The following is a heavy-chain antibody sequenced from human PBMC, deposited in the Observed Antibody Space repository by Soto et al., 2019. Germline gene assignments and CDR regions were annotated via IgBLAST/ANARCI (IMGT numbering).Heavy chain of an antibody. V-gene: IGHV3-33*01. J-gene: IGHJ4*02. CDR1: GFTFSSYG. CDR2: IWYDGSNK. D-gene: IGHD2-2*01. CDR3: ARGHCVSASCDPYYFDY. Sequence: QVQLVESGGGVVQPGRSLRLSCAASGFTFSSYGMHWVRQAPGKGLEWVAVIWYDGSNKYYADSVKGRFTISRDNSKNTLYLQMKSLRAEDTAVYYCARGHCVSASCDPYYFDYWGQGTLVTVSS.